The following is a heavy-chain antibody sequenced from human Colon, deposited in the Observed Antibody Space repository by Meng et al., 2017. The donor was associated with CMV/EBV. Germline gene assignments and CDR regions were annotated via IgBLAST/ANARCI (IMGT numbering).Heavy chain of an antibody. V-gene: IGHV3-7*01. Sequence: GGSLRLSCAASGFTFTTFWMTWVRQAPGKGLQWVANIKEDGSGQWYVDSVKGRFTISRDNAKQSVYLQMDSLRVEDTAVYYCVRYANSHYGMDVWGQGPTVTVSS. CDR1: GFTFTTFW. CDR2: IKEDGSGQ. CDR3: VRYANSHYGMDV. D-gene: IGHD2-21*01. J-gene: IGHJ6*02.